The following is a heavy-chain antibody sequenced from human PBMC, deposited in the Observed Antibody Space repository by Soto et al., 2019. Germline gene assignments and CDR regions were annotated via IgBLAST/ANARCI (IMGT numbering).Heavy chain of an antibody. CDR2: ISGSGGST. CDR3: AKDYGGTVQLERGAGYGDFDI. D-gene: IGHD1-1*01. J-gene: IGHJ3*02. CDR1: GFTFSRYA. V-gene: IGHV3-23*01. Sequence: GGSLRLSCAASGFTFSRYAMSWVRQAPGKGLEWVSAISGSGGSTYYADSVKGRFTISRDNSKNTLYLQMNSLRVEDTAAYYCAKDYGGTVQLERGAGYGDFDIWGQGTMVTVSS.